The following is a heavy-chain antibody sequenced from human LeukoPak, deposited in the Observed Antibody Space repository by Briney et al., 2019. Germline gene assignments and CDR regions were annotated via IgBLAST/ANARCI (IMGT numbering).Heavy chain of an antibody. CDR1: GFTFSSYG. J-gene: IGHJ4*02. D-gene: IGHD3-10*01. V-gene: IGHV3-30*02. CDR2: IRYDGSNT. CDR3: AKGVGSSGRIDY. Sequence: GGSLRLSCAASGFTFSSYGMHWVRQAPGKGLEWVASIRYDGSNTYYADPVKGRFTISRDNSKNTLYLQMNSLRAEDTAVYYCAKGVGSSGRIDYWGQGTLVTVSS.